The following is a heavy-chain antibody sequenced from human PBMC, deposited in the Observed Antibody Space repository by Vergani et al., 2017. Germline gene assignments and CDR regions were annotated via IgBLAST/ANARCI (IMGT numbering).Heavy chain of an antibody. Sequence: EVQVVESGGGLVQPGGSLRLSCAASGFIFSDHYMDWVRQAPGKGLESVGRIRNKANDYTTQYAASVKGRFTISRDDSKSYLYLQMNSRQTEDTALYYCVRDAVTIWEHIVVVTAPPVYYYYYYGMDVWGQGTTVTVSS. CDR1: GFIFSDHY. CDR2: IRNKANDYTT. CDR3: VRDAVTIWEHIVVVTAPPVYYYYYYGMDV. D-gene: IGHD2-21*02. V-gene: IGHV3-72*01. J-gene: IGHJ6*02.